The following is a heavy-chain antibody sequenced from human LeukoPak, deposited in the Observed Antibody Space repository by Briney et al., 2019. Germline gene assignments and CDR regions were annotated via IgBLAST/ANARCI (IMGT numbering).Heavy chain of an antibody. J-gene: IGHJ4*02. D-gene: IGHD3-10*01. Sequence: GGSLRLSCAASGFTFSTYGMHWVRQAPGKGLEWVAFMQFDGSHKYYADSVRGRFTISEDDSKNMLYLQMNSLRPEDTAMYYCAKGTYGSGTYVDYWGQGTLVTVSS. CDR1: GFTFSTYG. CDR3: AKGTYGSGTYVDY. V-gene: IGHV3-30*02. CDR2: MQFDGSHK.